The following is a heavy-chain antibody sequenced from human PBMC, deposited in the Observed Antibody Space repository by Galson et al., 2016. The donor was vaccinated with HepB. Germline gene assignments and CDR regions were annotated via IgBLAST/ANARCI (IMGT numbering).Heavy chain of an antibody. D-gene: IGHD2/OR15-2a*01. V-gene: IGHV3-30*03. Sequence: SLRLSCAASGFTFSNYGMHWVRQAPGKGLEWVAADSMDGRRKFYADSVKGRFTISRDNSNSILFLQMSSLRADDTAVYYCARRHEYCPPVGCSVDYWGQGTLVPVSS. CDR1: GFTFSNYG. J-gene: IGHJ4*02. CDR3: ARRHEYCPPVGCSVDY. CDR2: DSMDGRRK.